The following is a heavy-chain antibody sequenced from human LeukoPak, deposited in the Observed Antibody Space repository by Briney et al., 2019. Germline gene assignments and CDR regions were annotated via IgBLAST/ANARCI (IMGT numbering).Heavy chain of an antibody. J-gene: IGHJ6*02. V-gene: IGHV3-11*01. CDR2: ISSSGSTI. CDR3: ARTPAGTPYYYYGMDV. CDR1: GLTFSDYY. D-gene: IGHD6-13*01. Sequence: TPGGSLRLSCTASGLTFSDYYMSWIRQAPGKGLEWVSYISSSGSTIYYADSVKGRFTISRDNAKNSLYLQMNSLRAEDSAVYYCARTPAGTPYYYYGMDVWGQGTTVTVSS.